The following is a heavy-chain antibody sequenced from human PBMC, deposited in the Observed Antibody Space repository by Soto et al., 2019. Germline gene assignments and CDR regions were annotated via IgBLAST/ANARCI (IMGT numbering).Heavy chain of an antibody. V-gene: IGHV1-18*01. CDR2: VNGYNNKR. CDR1: GYTFNTFG. Sequence: IQLVQSAGEVKRPGASVKVSCKASGYTFNTFGITWVRQAHGQGLEWMGCVNGYNNKRDYSRKLQDRITLTADPSTSTSYREWSSLTSDDTAVYYCARGWGKYVGVNDFWGQGTLVTVSS. D-gene: IGHD2-8*01. J-gene: IGHJ4*02. CDR3: ARGWGKYVGVNDF.